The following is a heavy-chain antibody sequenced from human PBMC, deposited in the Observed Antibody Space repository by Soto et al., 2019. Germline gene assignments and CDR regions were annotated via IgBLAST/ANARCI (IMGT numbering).Heavy chain of an antibody. J-gene: IGHJ4*02. V-gene: IGHV4-31*03. Sequence: QVQLQESGPGLVKPSQTLSLTCTVSGGSISSGGYYWSWIRQHPGKGLEGIGYLYYIGSTYYNPSLKSRVTISVDTSKNQFSLKLSSVTAADTAVYYCARGGIYDYIWGSYRHFDYWGQGTLVTVSS. CDR1: GGSISSGGYY. D-gene: IGHD3-16*02. CDR3: ARGGIYDYIWGSYRHFDY. CDR2: LYYIGST.